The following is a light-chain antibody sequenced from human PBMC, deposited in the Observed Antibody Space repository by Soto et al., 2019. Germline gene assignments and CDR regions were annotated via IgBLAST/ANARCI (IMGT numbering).Light chain of an antibody. V-gene: IGKV3-20*01. J-gene: IGKJ5*01. Sequence: IVWTPSPGTLSLSPGERATLSCRASQSVNSEYLAWFQQKPGQAPRLLIYGASTRTTGIPDRFSGSGSGTEFTLTIGRLQPGDFEVYYCLHYGGSPLTFGQGTRLEIK. CDR3: LHYGGSPLT. CDR2: GAS. CDR1: QSVNSEY.